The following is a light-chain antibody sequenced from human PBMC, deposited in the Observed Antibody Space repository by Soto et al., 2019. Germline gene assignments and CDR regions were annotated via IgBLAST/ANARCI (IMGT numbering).Light chain of an antibody. CDR1: SSDVGAYNY. Sequence: QSALTQPASVSASPGQSITISCTGTSSDVGAYNYVSWYQQHPGKAPKLMIYEVSNRPSGVSNRFSGSKSGNTASLTISGLQAEDEADYYCSSYIAGRTYVLGTGIKVTVL. CDR3: SSYIAGRTYV. J-gene: IGLJ1*01. CDR2: EVS. V-gene: IGLV2-14*01.